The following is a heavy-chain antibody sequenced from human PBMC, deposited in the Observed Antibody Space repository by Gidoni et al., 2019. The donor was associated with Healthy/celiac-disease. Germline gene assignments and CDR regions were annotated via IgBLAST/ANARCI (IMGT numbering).Heavy chain of an antibody. V-gene: IGHV4-61*01. Sequence: QVQLQESGPGLVKPSETLSLPCTVSGGSVSSGSYYWSWIRQPPGKGLEWIGYIYYSGSTNYNPSLKSRVTISVDTSKNQFSLKLSSVTAADTAVYYCARVTMVRGVITFDYWGQGTLVTVSS. CDR3: ARVTMVRGVITFDY. J-gene: IGHJ4*02. CDR1: GGSVSSGSYY. CDR2: IYYSGST. D-gene: IGHD3-10*01.